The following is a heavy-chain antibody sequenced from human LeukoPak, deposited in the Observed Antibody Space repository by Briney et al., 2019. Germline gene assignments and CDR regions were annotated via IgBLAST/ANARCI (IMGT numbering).Heavy chain of an antibody. V-gene: IGHV3-21*01. CDR3: ARVPSPANRRGATLYYFDY. J-gene: IGHJ4*02. CDR2: IISSSSYI. D-gene: IGHD1-26*01. Sequence: GGSLRLSCAASGFTFSSYSMNWVRQAPGKGLEWVSSIISSSSYIYYADSVKGRFTISRDNAKNSLYLQMNSLRAEDTAVYYCARVPSPANRRGATLYYFDYWGQGTLVTVSS. CDR1: GFTFSSYS.